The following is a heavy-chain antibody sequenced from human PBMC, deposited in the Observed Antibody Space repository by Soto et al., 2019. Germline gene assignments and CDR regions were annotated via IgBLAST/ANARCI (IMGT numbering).Heavy chain of an antibody. D-gene: IGHD3-10*01. J-gene: IGHJ4*02. CDR2: INHSGST. Sequence: SETLSLTCAVYGGSFSGYYWSWIRQPPGKGLEWIGEINHSGSTNYNPSLKSRVTISVDASKNQFSLKLSSVTAADTAVYYCARGGRRITMVRGVPPRGPFDYWGQGTLVTVSS. CDR3: ARGGRRITMVRGVPPRGPFDY. V-gene: IGHV4-34*01. CDR1: GGSFSGYY.